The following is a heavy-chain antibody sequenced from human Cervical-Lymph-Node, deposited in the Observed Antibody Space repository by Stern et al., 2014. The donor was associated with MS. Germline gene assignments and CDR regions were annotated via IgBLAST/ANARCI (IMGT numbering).Heavy chain of an antibody. CDR1: GGSISNDNFF. CDR2: VYLSGST. CDR3: ALGAEWFDP. D-gene: IGHD1-26*01. Sequence: QLQESGPGLVKPSQTLSLTCTVSGGSISNDNFFWSWIRQPAGKGLEWIGRVYLSGSTNYNPSLKSRVTISMDTAMHPFSLKLNSVTAADTAVYYCALGAEWFDPWGQGTLVTVSS. V-gene: IGHV4-61*02. J-gene: IGHJ5*02.